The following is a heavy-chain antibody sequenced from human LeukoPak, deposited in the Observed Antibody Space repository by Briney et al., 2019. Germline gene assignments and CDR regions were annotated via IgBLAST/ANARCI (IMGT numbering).Heavy chain of an antibody. J-gene: IGHJ6*02. Sequence: EASVKVSCKASGGTFSSYAISWVRQAPGQGLEWMGRIILILGIANYAQKFQGRVTITADKSTSTAYMELSSLRSEDTAVYYCARFSDRRVDTAMDNYYYYGMDVWGQGTTVTVSS. D-gene: IGHD5-18*01. CDR2: IILILGIA. V-gene: IGHV1-69*04. CDR3: ARFSDRRVDTAMDNYYYYGMDV. CDR1: GGTFSSYA.